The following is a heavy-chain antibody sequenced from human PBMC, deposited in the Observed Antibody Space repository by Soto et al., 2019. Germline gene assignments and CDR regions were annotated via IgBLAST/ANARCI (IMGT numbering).Heavy chain of an antibody. J-gene: IGHJ4*02. V-gene: IGHV3-74*01. CDR1: GFTFSSYW. D-gene: IGHD6-13*01. CDR2: INSDGSST. Sequence: EVQLVESGGGLVQPGESLRLSCAASGFTFSSYWMHWVRQAPGKGLVWVSRINSDGSSTSYADSVKGRFTISRDNAKNTLYLQMNSLRAEDTAVYYCARDEAAQYYFDYWGQGTLVTVSS. CDR3: ARDEAAQYYFDY.